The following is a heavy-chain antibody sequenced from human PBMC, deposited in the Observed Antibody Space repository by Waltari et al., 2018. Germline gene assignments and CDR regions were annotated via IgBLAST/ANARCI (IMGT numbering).Heavy chain of an antibody. D-gene: IGHD2-15*01. V-gene: IGHV1-69*04. Sequence: QVQLVQSGAEVKKPGSSVKVSCKASGGTFSSYAISWVRQAPGQGLEWMGGIIPILGIANYAQKFKGRVTITADESTSTAYMELSSLRSEDTAVYYCARDDVEVVAATPYYYYMDVWGKGTTVTVSS. J-gene: IGHJ6*03. CDR1: GGTFSSYA. CDR2: IIPILGIA. CDR3: ARDDVEVVAATPYYYYMDV.